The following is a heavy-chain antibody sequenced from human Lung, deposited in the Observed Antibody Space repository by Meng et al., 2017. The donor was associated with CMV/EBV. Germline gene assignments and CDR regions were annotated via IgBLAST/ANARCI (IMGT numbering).Heavy chain of an antibody. CDR2: ITSSSSYI. V-gene: IGHV3-21*01. Sequence: GESLKISCAASGFTFSTYSMNWVRQAPGKGLEWVSFITSSSSYIYYADSVRGRFTISRDNAKNPLYLQMNSLRAEDTAVYYCAIYCSTNTCPPGPDACDSCGPAPXFTVAS. CDR1: GFTFSTYS. CDR3: AIYCSTNTCPPGPDACDS. J-gene: IGHJ3*02. D-gene: IGHD2-2*01.